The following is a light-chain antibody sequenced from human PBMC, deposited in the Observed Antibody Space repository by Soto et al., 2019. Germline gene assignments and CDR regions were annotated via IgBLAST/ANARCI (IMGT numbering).Light chain of an antibody. CDR2: DAF. CDR3: KQYNNWPRT. J-gene: IGKJ1*01. CDR1: HDIINY. Sequence: DIQMTQSPSSLSASVGDRVTITCQASHDIINYLNWFQQKPGEAHKLLIFDAFKLETGVPSRFSGSGSGTDFTLTIRSLQSEDFAVYYCKQYNNWPRTFGQGTKVDIK. V-gene: IGKV1-33*01.